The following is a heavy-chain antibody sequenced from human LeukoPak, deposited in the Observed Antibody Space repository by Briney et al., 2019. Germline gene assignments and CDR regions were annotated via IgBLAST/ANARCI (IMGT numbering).Heavy chain of an antibody. CDR1: GFIITTYA. D-gene: IGHD5-24*01. Sequence: GGSLRLSCAASGFIITTYAMAWVRQAPGKGLEGVAGILGSGTTYYSDSVKGRFTIPKDNSKKMVYLQMNSLRVEDTAIYYCAKDLHYNDGRWEFDPWGQGTLVTVSS. CDR3: AKDLHYNDGRWEFDP. CDR2: ILGSGTT. V-gene: IGHV3-23*01. J-gene: IGHJ5*02.